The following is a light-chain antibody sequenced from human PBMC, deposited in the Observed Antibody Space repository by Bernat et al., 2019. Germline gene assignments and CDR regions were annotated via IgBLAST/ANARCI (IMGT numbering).Light chain of an antibody. CDR2: SAS. J-gene: IGKJ4*01. CDR1: QDIGNE. Sequence: AIQITQSPSSLSASVGDRVTITCRASQDIGNELGWYQQKPGKAPKLLIYSASTLQSGVPTRFSGSGSGRDFTLTVSRLRPEDFATYYCLQDNIYPLTFGGGTKVEIK. V-gene: IGKV1-6*01. CDR3: LQDNIYPLT.